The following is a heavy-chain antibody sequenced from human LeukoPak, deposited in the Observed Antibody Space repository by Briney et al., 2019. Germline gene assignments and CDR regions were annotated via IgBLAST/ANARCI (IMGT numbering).Heavy chain of an antibody. CDR3: ASGVGGSGSYYNFYYYYYMDV. J-gene: IGHJ6*03. V-gene: IGHV4-38-2*02. CDR2: IYHSGST. D-gene: IGHD3-10*01. Sequence: SETLSLTCTVSGYYISSGYYWGWIRQPPGKGLEWIGSIYHSGSTYYNPSLKSRVTISVDTSKNQFSLKLSSVTAADTAVYYCASGVGGSGSYYNFYYYYYMDVWGKGTTVTISS. CDR1: GYYISSGYY.